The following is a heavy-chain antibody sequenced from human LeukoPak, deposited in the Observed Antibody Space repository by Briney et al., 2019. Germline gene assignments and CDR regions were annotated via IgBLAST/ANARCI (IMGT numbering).Heavy chain of an antibody. D-gene: IGHD4-23*01. Sequence: GGSLRLSCAASGFTFSKYWMSWVRQAPEKGLEWEANIKYDGSIKQYMDSMKGRFTISRDNAKNSLYLQMNSLRAEDTAVYYCARDRDDGGFEYWGQGTLVTVSS. CDR1: GFTFSKYW. CDR3: ARDRDDGGFEY. J-gene: IGHJ4*02. CDR2: IKYDGSIK. V-gene: IGHV3-7*01.